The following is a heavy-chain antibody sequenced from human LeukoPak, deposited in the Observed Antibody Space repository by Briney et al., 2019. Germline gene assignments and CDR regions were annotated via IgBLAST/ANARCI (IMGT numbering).Heavy chain of an antibody. CDR2: IYTSGST. Sequence: SQTLSLTCTVSGGSISSGSYYWSWIRQPAGKGLEWIGRIYTSGSTNYNPSLKSRVTISVDTSKNQFSLKLSSVTAADMAVYYCASGIDYWGQGTLVTVSS. CDR3: ASGIDY. D-gene: IGHD1-26*01. V-gene: IGHV4-61*02. J-gene: IGHJ4*02. CDR1: GGSISSGSYY.